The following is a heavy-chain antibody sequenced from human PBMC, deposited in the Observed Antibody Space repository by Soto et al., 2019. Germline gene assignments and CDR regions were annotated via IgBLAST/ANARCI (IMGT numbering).Heavy chain of an antibody. V-gene: IGHV1-69*13. CDR1: GGTFSSYA. J-gene: IGHJ4*02. CDR2: IIPIFGTA. Sequence: GASVKVSCKASGGTFSSYAISWVRQAPGQGLEWMGGIIPIFGTANYAQKFQGRVTITADESTSTAYMELSSLRSEDTAVYYCARDASEVGATHFDYWGQGTLVTVSS. CDR3: ARDASEVGATHFDY. D-gene: IGHD1-26*01.